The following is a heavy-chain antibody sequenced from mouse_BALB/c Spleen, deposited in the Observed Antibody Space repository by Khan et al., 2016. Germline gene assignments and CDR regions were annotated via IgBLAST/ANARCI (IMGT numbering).Heavy chain of an antibody. CDR2: ISYSGST. J-gene: IGHJ2*01. CDR3: ARHYVGFFDY. CDR1: GYSITSDYA. Sequence: EVQLQESGPGLVKPSQSLSLTCTVTGYSITSDYAWNWIRQFPGNQLEWMGYISYSGSTSYPPSLKSRISITRDTSRNQFFLQLNSVTTEDTATYYCARHYVGFFDYWGQGTTLTVSS. D-gene: IGHD1-1*02. V-gene: IGHV3-2*02.